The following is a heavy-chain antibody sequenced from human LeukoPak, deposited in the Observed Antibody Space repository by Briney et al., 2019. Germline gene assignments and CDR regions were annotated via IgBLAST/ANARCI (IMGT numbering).Heavy chain of an antibody. CDR3: ARDHVGYYDSSGYHPPN. J-gene: IGHJ4*02. Sequence: SETLSLTCSVSGYSISSGYYWGWIRQPPGKGLEWIGSMYYRGSTDYSPSLKSRVTISVDTSKNQFSLKLSSVTAADTAVYYCARDHVGYYDSSGYHPPNWGQGTLVTVSS. V-gene: IGHV4-38-2*02. CDR2: MYYRGST. CDR1: GYSISSGYY. D-gene: IGHD3-22*01.